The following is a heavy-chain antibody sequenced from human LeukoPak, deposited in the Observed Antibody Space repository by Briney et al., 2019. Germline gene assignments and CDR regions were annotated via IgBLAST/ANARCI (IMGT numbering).Heavy chain of an antibody. J-gene: IGHJ5*02. CDR3: ARAYDSSGYYEGTRLMEFDP. CDR1: GGSISSYY. CDR2: IYYSGST. D-gene: IGHD3-22*01. Sequence: SETLSLTCTVSGGSISSYYWSWIRQPPGKGLEWIGEIYYSGSTNYNPSLKSRVTISVDTSKNQFSLKLSSVTAADTAVYYCARAYDSSGYYEGTRLMEFDPWGQGTLVTVSS. V-gene: IGHV4-59*01.